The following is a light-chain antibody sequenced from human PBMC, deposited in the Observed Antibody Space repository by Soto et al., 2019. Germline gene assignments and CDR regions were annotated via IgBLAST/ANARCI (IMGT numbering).Light chain of an antibody. CDR3: SSYAGSNIYV. CDR2: EVS. Sequence: QSVLTQPPSASGSPGQSVTISCTGTSSDVGGYKYVSWYQQHPGKAPKLMIYEVSKRPSGVPDRFSGSKSGNTASLTVSGLQAEDEADYYCSSYAGSNIYVCGTG. CDR1: SSDVGGYKY. V-gene: IGLV2-8*01. J-gene: IGLJ1*01.